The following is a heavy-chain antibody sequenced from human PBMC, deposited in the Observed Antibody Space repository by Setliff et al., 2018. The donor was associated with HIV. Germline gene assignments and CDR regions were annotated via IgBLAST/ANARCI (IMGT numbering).Heavy chain of an antibody. J-gene: IGHJ5*01. Sequence: SETLSLTCSVSGGSITSGGHYWSWIRHLPGKGLEWIGYIHYTGSNFYNPSLTDRLTLSVDTSDNQFSLKLTSVTAADTAVYYCARGGNRRAAWFDSWGQGTLVTVSS. CDR2: IHYTGSN. V-gene: IGHV4-31*02. CDR3: ARGGNRRAAWFDS. D-gene: IGHD5-12*01. CDR1: GGSITSGGHY.